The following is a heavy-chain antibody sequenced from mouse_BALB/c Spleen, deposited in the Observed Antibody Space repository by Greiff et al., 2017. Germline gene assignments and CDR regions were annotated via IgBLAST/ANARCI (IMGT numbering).Heavy chain of an antibody. CDR3: ARDGNGNYEGFAY. CDR1: GFTFSDYY. D-gene: IGHD2-1*01. J-gene: IGHJ3*01. V-gene: IGHV5-4*02. Sequence: DVHLVESGGGLVKPGGSLKLSCAASGFTFSDYYMYWVRQTPEKRLEWVATISDGGSYTYYPDSVKGRFTISRDNAKNNLYLQMSSLKSEDTAMYYCARDGNGNYEGFAYWGQGTLVTVSA. CDR2: ISDGGSYT.